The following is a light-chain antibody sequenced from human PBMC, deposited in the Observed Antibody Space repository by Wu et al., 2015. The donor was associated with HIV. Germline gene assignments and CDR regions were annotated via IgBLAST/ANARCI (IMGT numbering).Light chain of an antibody. CDR2: GTS. V-gene: IGKV3D-20*02. J-gene: IGKJ5*01. Sequence: EIVLTQSPGTLSVSPGESVSLSCRASQTVGDMSVAWYQQKTGQAPRLLIYGTSNRATGIGDRFSGSGSGTDFTLTINRLEPEDFAVYYCQQRDDWPLIFGQGTRLEIK. CDR3: QQRDDWPLI. CDR1: QTVGDMS.